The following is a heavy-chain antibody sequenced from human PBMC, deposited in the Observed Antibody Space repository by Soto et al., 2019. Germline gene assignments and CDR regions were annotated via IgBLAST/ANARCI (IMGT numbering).Heavy chain of an antibody. CDR2: ISGSGGTT. J-gene: IGHJ6*02. D-gene: IGHD3-10*01. CDR1: GFTFTTHA. V-gene: IGHV3-23*01. CDR3: AKGLGEFSYYGMDV. Sequence: EVQLLESGGGLVQPGGSLRLSCAASGFTFTTHAMNWVRQAPGKGLEWVSSISGSGGTTDYADSVKGRFTISRDNSKNTLYLQMNSLRAEDTAVYYCAKGLGEFSYYGMDVRGQGTTVTVSS.